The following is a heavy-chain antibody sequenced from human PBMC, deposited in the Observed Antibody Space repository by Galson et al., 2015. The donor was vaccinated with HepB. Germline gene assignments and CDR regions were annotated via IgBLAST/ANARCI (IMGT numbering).Heavy chain of an antibody. CDR1: GFTFSGYW. Sequence: SLRLSCAASGFTFSGYWMSWVRQAPGKGLGWVANIKEDGSEKYYVDFVKGRFTISRDNAKNSLFLQMNSLRAEDTAVYYCARILDFWSGYYSVSDIWGQGTMVTVSS. D-gene: IGHD3-3*01. V-gene: IGHV3-7*03. J-gene: IGHJ3*02. CDR2: IKEDGSEK. CDR3: ARILDFWSGYYSVSDI.